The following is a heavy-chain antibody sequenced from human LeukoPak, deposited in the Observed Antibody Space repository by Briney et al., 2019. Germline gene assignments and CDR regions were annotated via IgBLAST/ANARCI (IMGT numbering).Heavy chain of an antibody. V-gene: IGHV1-8*01. Sequence: ASVTVSCKASGYTFTIYDINWVRQATGQGLEWMGWMNPNSGNTGYAQKFQGRVTMTRNTSISTAYMELSSLRSEDTAVYYCARPQTTVKNLNYYGMDVWGQGTTVTVSS. D-gene: IGHD4-11*01. CDR1: GYTFTIYD. CDR2: MNPNSGNT. J-gene: IGHJ6*02. CDR3: ARPQTTVKNLNYYGMDV.